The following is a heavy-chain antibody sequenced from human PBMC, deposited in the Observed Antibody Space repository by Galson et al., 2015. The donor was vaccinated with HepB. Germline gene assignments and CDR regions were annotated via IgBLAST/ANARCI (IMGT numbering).Heavy chain of an antibody. D-gene: IGHD2/OR15-2a*01. Sequence: SLRLSCAACGFTFTSYGMSCARQAPGQGPKCVSAISRSGDTSDYADSVKGRFTVSRDSSTNTLYLQMNGLRADDTAIYYCVRGTTAPDYWGQGTLVTVSS. CDR3: VRGTTAPDY. J-gene: IGHJ4*02. V-gene: IGHV3-23*01. CDR2: ISRSGDTS. CDR1: GFTFTSYG.